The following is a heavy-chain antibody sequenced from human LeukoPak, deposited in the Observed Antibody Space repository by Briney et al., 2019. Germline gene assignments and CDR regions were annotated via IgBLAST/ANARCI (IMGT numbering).Heavy chain of an antibody. J-gene: IGHJ4*02. V-gene: IGHV4-39*01. CDR2: IYYSGST. D-gene: IGHD3-10*01. CDR3: ASENFGSGSN. Sequence: GSLRLSCAVSGFTFSTKSMNWVRQPPGKGLEWIGSIYYSGSTYYNPSLKSRVTISVDTSKNQFSLRLSSVTAADTAVYYCASENFGSGSNWGQGTLVAVSS. CDR1: GFTFSTKSMN.